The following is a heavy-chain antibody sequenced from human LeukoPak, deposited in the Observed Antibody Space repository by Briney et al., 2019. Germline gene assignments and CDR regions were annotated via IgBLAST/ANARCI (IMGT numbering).Heavy chain of an antibody. CDR3: ARVVAGYGFEY. CDR2: ISSSSSYI. V-gene: IGHV3-21*01. J-gene: IGHJ4*02. CDR1: GFTFSSYS. Sequence: GGSLRLSCAASGFTFSSYSMNWVREAPGKGLEWVSSISSSSSYIYYADSVKGRFTISRDNAKNSLYLQMNSLRAEDTAVYYCARVVAGYGFEYWGQGTLVTVSS. D-gene: IGHD6-19*01.